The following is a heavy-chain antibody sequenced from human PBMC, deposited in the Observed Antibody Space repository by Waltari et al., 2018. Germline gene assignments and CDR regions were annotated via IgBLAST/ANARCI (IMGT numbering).Heavy chain of an antibody. Sequence: VKPSQTLSLTCTVSGGSISSGSYYWSWIRQPAGKGLEWIGRIYTSGSTNYNPSLKSGVTISVDTSKNQFSLKLSSVTAADTAVYYCARDLTYYYDSSGYTANALDIWGQGTMVTVSS. J-gene: IGHJ3*02. CDR2: IYTSGST. V-gene: IGHV4-61*02. CDR3: ARDLTYYYDSSGYTANALDI. CDR1: GGSISSGSYY. D-gene: IGHD3-22*01.